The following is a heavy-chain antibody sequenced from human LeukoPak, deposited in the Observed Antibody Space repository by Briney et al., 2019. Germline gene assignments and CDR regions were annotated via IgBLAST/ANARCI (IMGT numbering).Heavy chain of an antibody. V-gene: IGHV3-7*01. D-gene: IGHD3/OR15-3a*01. CDR1: GLTFSRCW. Sequence: PGGSLRLSCTHSGLTFSRCWVNCVRQAPGKGLEWVANINPDGDGMRFVDSVKGRFTMARDNTQSTLHLQMNCPRVEDTTLFYSVAWTDRGYIYWGQGVLVTVSS. CDR3: VAWTDRGYIY. J-gene: IGHJ4*02. CDR2: INPDGDGM.